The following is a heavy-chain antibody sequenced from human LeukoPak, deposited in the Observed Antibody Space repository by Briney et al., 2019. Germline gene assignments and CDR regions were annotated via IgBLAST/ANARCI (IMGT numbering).Heavy chain of an antibody. CDR3: AKDYYGSGAHDY. J-gene: IGHJ4*02. CDR1: GFTFSSYG. Sequence: GGSLRLSCAASGFTFSSYGMHWVRQAPGKGLEGVAVISYDGSNKYYADSVKGRFTISRDNSKNTLYLQMNSLRAEDTAVYYCAKDYYGSGAHDYWGQGTLVTVSS. CDR2: ISYDGSNK. V-gene: IGHV3-30*18. D-gene: IGHD3-10*01.